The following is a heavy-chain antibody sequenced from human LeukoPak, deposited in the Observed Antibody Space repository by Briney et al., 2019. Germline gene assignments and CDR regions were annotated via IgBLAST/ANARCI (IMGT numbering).Heavy chain of an antibody. D-gene: IGHD3-10*01. CDR2: IYYSGST. Sequence: PSETLSLTCTVSGGSISSYYWSWIRQPPGKGLEWIGYIYYSGSTNYNPSLKSRVTISVDTSKNQFSLKLSSVTAADTAVYYCARDLDYYGSGGEWFDPWGQGTLVTVSS. CDR3: ARDLDYYGSGGEWFDP. V-gene: IGHV4-59*01. J-gene: IGHJ5*02. CDR1: GGSISSYY.